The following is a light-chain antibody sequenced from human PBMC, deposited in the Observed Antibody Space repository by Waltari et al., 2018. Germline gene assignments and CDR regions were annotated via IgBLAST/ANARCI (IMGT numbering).Light chain of an antibody. Sequence: DIQMTQSPSSLSASVGDRVTITCRTSQPIAGALTWYQLKPGKAPRLLIYGAAGLQSGVPSRFSGGGSGTEFTLTSHSLQPEDFATYSCQQYAGTPSFGQGTKVEVK. J-gene: IGKJ1*01. CDR3: QQYAGTPS. V-gene: IGKV1-39*01. CDR1: QPIAGA. CDR2: GAA.